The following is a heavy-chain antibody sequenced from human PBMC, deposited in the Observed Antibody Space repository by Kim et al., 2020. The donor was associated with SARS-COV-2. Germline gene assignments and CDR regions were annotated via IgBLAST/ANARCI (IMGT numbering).Heavy chain of an antibody. CDR3: ARYGDGFDY. Sequence: SNKYYADSMNGRFTISRDNSKNTLYLQMNSLRVEDTAVYYCARYGDGFDYWGQGTLVTVSS. D-gene: IGHD4-17*01. V-gene: IGHV3-30*03. J-gene: IGHJ4*02. CDR2: SNK.